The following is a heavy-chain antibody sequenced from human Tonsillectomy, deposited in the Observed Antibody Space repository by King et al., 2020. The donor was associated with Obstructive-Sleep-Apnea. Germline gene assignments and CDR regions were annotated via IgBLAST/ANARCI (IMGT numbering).Heavy chain of an antibody. CDR2: IDYSGST. CDR1: GGSISSYH. D-gene: IGHD3-9*01. CDR3: ARVGVDDDILTGHRRHRDWFDR. Sequence: QLQESGPGLVKPSETLSLTCTVSGGSISSYHWSWIRQPPGKGLEWIGYIDYSGSTNYNPSLKSRVTISVDTSKNQFSLKLNSVTAADTAVYYCARVGVDDDILTGHRRHRDWFDRWGQGTLVTVSS. V-gene: IGHV4-59*01. J-gene: IGHJ5*02.